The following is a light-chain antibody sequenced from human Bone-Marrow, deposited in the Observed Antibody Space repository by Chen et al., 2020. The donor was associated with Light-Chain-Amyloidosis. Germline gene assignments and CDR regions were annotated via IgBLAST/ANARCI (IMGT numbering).Light chain of an antibody. CDR2: RDT. CDR3: QSADSSGTYEVI. J-gene: IGLJ2*01. CDR1: DLPTKY. V-gene: IGLV3-25*03. Sequence: SYELTQPPPVSVSPGQTARITCSGDDLPTKYAYWYQQKPGQAPVLVIHRDTERPSGISERFSGSSSGTTATLTISGVQAEDEADYHCQSADSSGTYEVIFGGGNKLTVL.